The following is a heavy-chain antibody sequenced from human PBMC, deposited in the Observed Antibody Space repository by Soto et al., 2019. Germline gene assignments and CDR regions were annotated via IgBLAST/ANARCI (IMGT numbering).Heavy chain of an antibody. CDR2: IYSGGYT. J-gene: IGHJ4*02. CDR3: APRPGGGGY. D-gene: IGHD3-10*01. Sequence: EVQLVESGGGLIQPGGSLRLSCAVSGFTVSNNYMSWVRQAPGKGLEGVSVIYSGGYTAYGDSVKGRFTISRDNSKNTLDPQKNSLGPAATAVFYCAPRPGGGGYWGQGTLVTVSS. CDR1: GFTVSNNY. V-gene: IGHV3-53*01.